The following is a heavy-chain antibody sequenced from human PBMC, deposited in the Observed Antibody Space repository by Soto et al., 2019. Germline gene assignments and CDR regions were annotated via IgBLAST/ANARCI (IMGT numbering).Heavy chain of an antibody. CDR3: AQVLYRSSGHWFVP. V-gene: IGHV1-69*01. CDR1: GGPFSSYS. D-gene: IGHD6-6*01. Sequence: SVKVSCNTSGGPFSSYSISWVRQAPGQGLEWMGGLIPIFGTANYAQKFHGRVTITADESTSTAYMELSSLRPEDTAVYYCAQVLYRSSGHWFVPLRQGSLPPVSS. J-gene: IGHJ5*02. CDR2: LIPIFGTA.